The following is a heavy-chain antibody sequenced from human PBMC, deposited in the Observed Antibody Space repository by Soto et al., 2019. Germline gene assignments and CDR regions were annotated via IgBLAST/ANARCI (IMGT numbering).Heavy chain of an antibody. V-gene: IGHV1-69*06. CDR2: IIPIFGTA. J-gene: IGHJ6*02. D-gene: IGHD3-10*01. Sequence: QVQLVQSGSEVKKPGSSVKVSCKASGGTFSSYAISWVRQAPGQGLEWMGGIIPIFGTANYAQKFQGRVTITADKSTSTAYMEVSSLRSEDTAVYYCAGGSVLLWCGGEEYYYYGMDVWGQGTTVTVSS. CDR1: GGTFSSYA. CDR3: AGGSVLLWCGGEEYYYYGMDV.